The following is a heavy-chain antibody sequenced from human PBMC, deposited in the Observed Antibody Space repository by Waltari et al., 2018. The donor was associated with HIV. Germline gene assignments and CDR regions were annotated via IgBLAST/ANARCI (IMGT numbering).Heavy chain of an antibody. Sequence: QVQLQQWGAGLLRPSETLSLTCAVYGGSFTGYYWSWIRQPPGKGLEWIAEIDHVGSTNDNPSLKSRVSMSVDTSKNQVSLNLSSVTAADTAVYYCARSQVSATAGTYSGSFTLFDYWGQGILVTVSS. CDR1: GGSFTGYY. CDR2: IDHVGST. CDR3: ARSQVSATAGTYSGSFTLFDY. D-gene: IGHD3-10*01. V-gene: IGHV4-34*01. J-gene: IGHJ4*02.